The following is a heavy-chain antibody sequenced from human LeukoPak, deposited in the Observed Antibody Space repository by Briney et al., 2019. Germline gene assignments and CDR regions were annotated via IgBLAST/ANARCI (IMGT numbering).Heavy chain of an antibody. CDR3: ARDNSSSWYGWFDP. CDR1: GGSISSYY. J-gene: IGHJ5*02. V-gene: IGHV4-59*01. Sequence: SETLSLTCTVSGGSISSYYWSWIRQPPGKGLEWIGYIYYSGRTNYNPSLKSRVTISVDTSKNQFSLKLSSVTAADTAVYYCARDNSSSWYGWFDPWGQGTLVTVSS. CDR2: IYYSGRT. D-gene: IGHD6-13*01.